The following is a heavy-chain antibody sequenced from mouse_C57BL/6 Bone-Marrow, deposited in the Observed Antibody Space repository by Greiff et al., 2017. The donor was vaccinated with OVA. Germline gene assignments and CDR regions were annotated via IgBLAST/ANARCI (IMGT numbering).Heavy chain of an antibody. V-gene: IGHV3-1*01. D-gene: IGHD4-1*01. CDR1: GYSITSGYD. CDR3: ARGGLGSFAWFAY. CDR2: ISNSGST. Sequence: EVHLVESGPGMVKPSQSLSLTCTVTGYSITSGYDWHWIRHFPGNKLEWMGYISNSGSTNYTPSLNSRISITHDTSKNHFFLKLNSVTTEDTATYYCARGGLGSFAWFAYWGQGTLVTVSA. J-gene: IGHJ3*01.